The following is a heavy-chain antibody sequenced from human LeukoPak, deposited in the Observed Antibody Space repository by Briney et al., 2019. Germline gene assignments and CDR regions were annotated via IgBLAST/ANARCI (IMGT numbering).Heavy chain of an antibody. CDR2: IYHSGST. D-gene: IGHD3-22*01. J-gene: IGHJ4*02. CDR3: ASQGSSGYSPFDY. Sequence: PSETLSLTCAVSGYSISSGYYWGWIRQPPGKGLEWFGSIYHSGSTYYNPSLKSRVTISADTSKNTFSLKLSSVTAADTAVYYCASQGSSGYSPFDYWGQGTLVTVSS. CDR1: GYSISSGYY. V-gene: IGHV4-38-2*01.